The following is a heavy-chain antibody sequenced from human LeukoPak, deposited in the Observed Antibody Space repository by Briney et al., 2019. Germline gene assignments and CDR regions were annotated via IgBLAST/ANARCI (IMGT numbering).Heavy chain of an antibody. Sequence: NPSETLSLTCTVSGGSISSSSYYWGWIRQPPGKGLEWIGSIYYSGSTYYNPSLKSRVTISVDTSNNQFSLKLTSVTAADTAVYYCARPHLTWRVEYFDPWGQGTLVTVSS. V-gene: IGHV4-39*01. CDR2: IYYSGST. CDR3: ARPHLTWRVEYFDP. J-gene: IGHJ5*02. D-gene: IGHD3-16*01. CDR1: GGSISSSSYY.